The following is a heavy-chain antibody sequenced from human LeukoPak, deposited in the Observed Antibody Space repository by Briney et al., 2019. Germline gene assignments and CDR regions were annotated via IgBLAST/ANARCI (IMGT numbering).Heavy chain of an antibody. CDR3: ARDRPYYYDSSGYLYDAFDI. CDR2: INPSGGST. CDR1: GYTFTSYY. D-gene: IGHD3-22*01. Sequence: ASVKVSCKASGYTFTSYYMHWVRQAPGQGLEWMGIINPSGGSTSYAQKFQGRVTMTRDTSTSTVYMELSSLRSEDTAVYYCARDRPYYYDSSGYLYDAFDIWGQGTMVTVSS. V-gene: IGHV1-46*01. J-gene: IGHJ3*02.